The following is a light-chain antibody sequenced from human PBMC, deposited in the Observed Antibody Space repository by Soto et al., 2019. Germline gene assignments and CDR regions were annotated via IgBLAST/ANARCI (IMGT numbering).Light chain of an antibody. CDR3: QQYNSYAWT. V-gene: IGKV1-5*03. Sequence: DIQMTQSPSTLSASVGDRVIITCRASQNINSWLAWYQQRPGKAPKLLTYKASSLQTGVPSRFSGSGSGTEFTLTISSLQPDDFATYYCQQYNSYAWTFGQGTKVDIK. CDR2: KAS. J-gene: IGKJ1*01. CDR1: QNINSW.